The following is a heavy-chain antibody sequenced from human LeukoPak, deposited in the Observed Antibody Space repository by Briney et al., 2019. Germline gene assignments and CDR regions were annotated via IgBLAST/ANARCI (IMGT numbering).Heavy chain of an antibody. J-gene: IGHJ4*02. CDR3: ATSAEYYDFWSGPDY. CDR1: GYTLTELS. CDR2: FDPEDGET. V-gene: IGHV1-24*01. Sequence: GASVKVSCKVSGYTLTELSMHWVRQAPGKGLEWMGGFDPEDGETFYAQKFQGRVTMTEDTSTDTAYMELSSLRSEDTAVYYCATSAEYYDFWSGPDYWGQGTLVTVSS. D-gene: IGHD3-3*01.